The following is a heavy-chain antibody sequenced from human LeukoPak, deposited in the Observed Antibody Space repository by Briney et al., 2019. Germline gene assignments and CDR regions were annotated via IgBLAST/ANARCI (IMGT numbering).Heavy chain of an antibody. CDR3: ARAAAGTGYNWFDP. CDR1: GYSISGGYY. D-gene: IGHD6-13*01. Sequence: ASETLSLTCVVSGYSISGGYYWGWIRQPPGKGLDWIGSIYHSGSTYYNPSLKSRVTISVDTSKNQLSLKLSSVTAADTAVYYCARAAAGTGYNWFDPWGQGTLVTVSS. CDR2: IYHSGST. J-gene: IGHJ5*02. V-gene: IGHV4-38-2*01.